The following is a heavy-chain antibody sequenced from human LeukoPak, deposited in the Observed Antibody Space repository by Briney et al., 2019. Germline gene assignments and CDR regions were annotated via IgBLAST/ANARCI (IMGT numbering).Heavy chain of an antibody. CDR3: AKDRSRYYDFWSGYDY. J-gene: IGHJ4*02. Sequence: GGSLRLSCAASGFTFSSYGMHWVRQAPGKGLEWVAFIRYDGSNKYYADSVKGRFTISRDNSKNTLYLQMNSLRAEDTAVYYCAKDRSRYYDFWSGYDYWGQGTLVTVSS. CDR1: GFTFSSYG. V-gene: IGHV3-30*02. CDR2: IRYDGSNK. D-gene: IGHD3-3*01.